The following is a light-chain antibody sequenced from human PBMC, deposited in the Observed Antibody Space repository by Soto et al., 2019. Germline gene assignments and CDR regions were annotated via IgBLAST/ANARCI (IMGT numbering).Light chain of an antibody. V-gene: IGKV1-8*01. CDR2: AAS. Sequence: AIRMTQSPSSFSASTGDRVTITCRASQGISSYLAWYQQKPGKAPKLLIYAASTLQSGVPSRFSCSGSGTDFTLTISCLQSEDFATYYCQQYYRYPLTFGGGTKVEIK. CDR3: QQYYRYPLT. CDR1: QGISSY. J-gene: IGKJ4*01.